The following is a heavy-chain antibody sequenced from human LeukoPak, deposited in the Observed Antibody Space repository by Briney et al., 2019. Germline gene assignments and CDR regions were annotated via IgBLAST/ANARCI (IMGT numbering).Heavy chain of an antibody. CDR3: ATRKATRRNSGWSLFDY. Sequence: PGGSLRLSCAASGFTFSSYAMHWVRQAPGKGLEYVSAISSNGGSTYYADSVKGRFTISRDNSKNTLYPQMSSLRAEDTAVYYCATRKATRRNSGWSLFDYWGQGTLVTVSS. D-gene: IGHD6-19*01. V-gene: IGHV3-64D*06. CDR2: ISSNGGST. J-gene: IGHJ4*02. CDR1: GFTFSSYA.